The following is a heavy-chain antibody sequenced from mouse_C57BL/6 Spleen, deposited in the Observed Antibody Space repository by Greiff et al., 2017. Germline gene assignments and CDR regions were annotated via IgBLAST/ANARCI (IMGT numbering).Heavy chain of an antibody. J-gene: IGHJ1*03. D-gene: IGHD3-2*02. CDR1: GYTFTSYW. V-gene: IGHV1-50*01. Sequence: QVQLQQPGAELVKPGASVKLSCKASGYTFTSYWMQWVKQRPGQGLEWIGEIDPSDSYTNYNQKFKGKATLTVDTSSSPAYMQLSSLTSEDSAVYYCARAAAAQRWYFGGWGTGTTVTVSA. CDR2: IDPSDSYT. CDR3: ARAAAAQRWYFGG.